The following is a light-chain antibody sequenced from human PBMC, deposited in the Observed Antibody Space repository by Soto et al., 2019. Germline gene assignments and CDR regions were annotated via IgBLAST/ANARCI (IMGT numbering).Light chain of an antibody. CDR1: QSFGSSY. CDR2: DVS. CDR3: KEYVSSPFT. J-gene: IGKJ3*01. Sequence: EIVLTQSPGTLSLSPGERATLSCRASQSFGSSYLTWYQQKPGQAPRLLIYDVSSRAPGIPDRFSGSGSGTDLTLTISRPEPEACEVYYCKEYVSSPFTFGTGTQVDIX. V-gene: IGKV3-20*01.